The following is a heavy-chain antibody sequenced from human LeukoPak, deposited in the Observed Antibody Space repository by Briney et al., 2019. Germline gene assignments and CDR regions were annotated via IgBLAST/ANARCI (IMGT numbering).Heavy chain of an antibody. J-gene: IGHJ2*01. CDR1: GGSFSGYY. V-gene: IGHV4-34*01. D-gene: IGHD6-13*01. CDR2: INHSGST. Sequence: SEALSLTCAVYGGSFSGYYWSWIRQPPGKGLEWIGEINHSGSTNYNPSLKSRVTISIDTSKNQFSLKLSSVTAADTAVYYCAREGVAAAATYWYFDLWGRGTLLTVSS. CDR3: AREGVAAAATYWYFDL.